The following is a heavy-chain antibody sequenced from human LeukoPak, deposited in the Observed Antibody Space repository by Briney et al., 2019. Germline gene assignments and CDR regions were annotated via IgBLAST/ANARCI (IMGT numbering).Heavy chain of an antibody. CDR2: IDPSDSYT. J-gene: IGHJ6*04. V-gene: IGHV5-10-1*01. CDR1: GYSFTSYW. Sequence: KPGESLRISCKGSGYSFTSYWISWVRQMPWKGLEWMGRIDPSDSYTNYSPSFQGHVTISADKSISTAYLQWSSLKASGTAMYYCARHLDSAGAVPADYGMDVWGKGTTVTVSS. D-gene: IGHD2-2*01. CDR3: ARHLDSAGAVPADYGMDV.